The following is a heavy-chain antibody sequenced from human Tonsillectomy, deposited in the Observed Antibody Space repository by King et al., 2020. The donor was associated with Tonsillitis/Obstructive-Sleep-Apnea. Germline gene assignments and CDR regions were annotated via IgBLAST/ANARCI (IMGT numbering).Heavy chain of an antibody. CDR3: ARDHYYGSRDRGGEY. J-gene: IGHJ4*02. V-gene: IGHV3-11*06. D-gene: IGHD3-22*01. Sequence: VQLVESGGGLVKPGGSLRLSCAASGFTFSDYYMSWIRQAPGKGLEWVSYISSHSTYTNYADSVKGRFTISRDNAKNSLYLQMNSLRVEDTAVYYCARDHYYGSRDRGGEYWGQGTLVTVSS. CDR1: GFTFSDYY. CDR2: ISSHSTYT.